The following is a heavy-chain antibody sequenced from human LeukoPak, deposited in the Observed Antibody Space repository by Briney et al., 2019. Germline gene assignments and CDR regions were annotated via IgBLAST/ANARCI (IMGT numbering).Heavy chain of an antibody. Sequence: LAGGSLRLSCAASGFTFSSYDMHWVRHATGKGLEWVSAIGTAGDTYYPGSVKGRFTISRENAKNSLYLQMNSLRAEDTAVYYCARDRFKYYYDSSGTDGMDVWGQGTTVTVSS. J-gene: IGHJ6*02. CDR3: ARDRFKYYYDSSGTDGMDV. V-gene: IGHV3-13*01. CDR2: IGTAGDT. CDR1: GFTFSSYD. D-gene: IGHD3-22*01.